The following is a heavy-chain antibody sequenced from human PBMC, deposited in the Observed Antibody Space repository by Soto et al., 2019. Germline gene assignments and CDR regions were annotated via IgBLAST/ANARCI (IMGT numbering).Heavy chain of an antibody. D-gene: IGHD1-1*01. Sequence: QVQLQLSGPGLVTPSQTLSLTCAISGDSVSSNSAGWNWIRQTPSRGLEWLGRTYYRSKWYFNYAVSVESRITINPDTSKNQFSLQLSSVTPDDTAVYYCARGSWDDVSGHHYMDGWGKGTTVTVSS. CDR3: ARGSWDDVSGHHYMDG. CDR1: GDSVSSNSAG. CDR2: TYYRSKWYF. V-gene: IGHV6-1*01. J-gene: IGHJ6*03.